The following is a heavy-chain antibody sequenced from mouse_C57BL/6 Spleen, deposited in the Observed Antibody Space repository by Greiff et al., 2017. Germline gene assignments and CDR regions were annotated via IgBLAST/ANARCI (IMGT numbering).Heavy chain of an antibody. J-gene: IGHJ3*01. V-gene: IGHV1-82*01. CDR2: IYPGDGDT. Sequence: QVQLQQSGPEPVKPGASVKISCKASGYAFSSSWMNWVKQRPGKGLEWIGRIYPGDGDTNYNGKFKGKATLTEDKSSSTAYMQLSSLTSEDSAVYFCAREGMYGYAFAYWGQGTLVTVSA. D-gene: IGHD2-2*01. CDR1: GYAFSSSW. CDR3: AREGMYGYAFAY.